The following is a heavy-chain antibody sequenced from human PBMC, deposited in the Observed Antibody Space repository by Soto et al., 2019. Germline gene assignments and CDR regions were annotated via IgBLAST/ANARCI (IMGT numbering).Heavy chain of an antibody. CDR2: IYYSGYT. V-gene: IGHV4-39*01. CDR3: ARRYGTLFDY. J-gene: IGHJ4*02. D-gene: IGHD4-17*01. CDR1: GGSISSSSYY. Sequence: SETLSLTCTVSGGSISSSSYYWGWIRQPPGKGLEWIGSIYYSGYTYYNPSLKSRVTISVDTSKNQFSLKLSSVTAADTAVYYCARRYGTLFDYWGQGTLVTVSS.